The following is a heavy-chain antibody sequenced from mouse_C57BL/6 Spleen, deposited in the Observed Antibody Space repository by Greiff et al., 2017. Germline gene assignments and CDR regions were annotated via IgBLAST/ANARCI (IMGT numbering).Heavy chain of an antibody. Sequence: QVQLKESDAELVKPGASVKISCKVSGYTFTDHTIHWMKQRPEQGLEWIGYIYPRDGSTKYNEKFKGKATLTADKSSRTAYIQRNSLTSEDSSVYFCAKWATTAGGYFDVWGTGTTVTVSS. J-gene: IGHJ1*03. CDR1: GYTFTDHT. V-gene: IGHV1-78*01. D-gene: IGHD1-2*01. CDR2: IYPRDGST. CDR3: AKWATTAGGYFDV.